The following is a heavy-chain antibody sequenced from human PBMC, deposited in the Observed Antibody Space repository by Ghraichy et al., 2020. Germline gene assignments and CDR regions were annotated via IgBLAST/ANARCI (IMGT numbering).Heavy chain of an antibody. Sequence: SETLSLTCTVSGDSISTRTYYWGWIRQTPGKGLEWIGTIHYSGSRYYNPSLKSRVTMSIDMSKNQFSLKLSSVTVADTAVYYCARPLYNDGSVGDYFYYFHDWGQGTRVTVSS. CDR3: ARPLYNDGSVGDYFYYFHD. CDR1: GDSISTRTYY. CDR2: IHYSGSR. V-gene: IGHV4-39*01. J-gene: IGHJ4*02. D-gene: IGHD3-22*01.